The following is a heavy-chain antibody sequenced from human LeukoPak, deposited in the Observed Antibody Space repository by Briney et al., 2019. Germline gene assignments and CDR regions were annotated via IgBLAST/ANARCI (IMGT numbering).Heavy chain of an antibody. CDR1: GFTFSNYA. J-gene: IGHJ4*02. D-gene: IGHD3-10*01. Sequence: GGSLRLSCAASGFTFSNYAMSWVRQAPGKGLEWVSAISGSGGSTYYADSVKGRFTISRDNSKNTLYLQMNSLRAEDTAVYYCAKATVLTMVRGAYFDYWGQGTLVTVSS. CDR3: AKATVLTMVRGAYFDY. CDR2: ISGSGGST. V-gene: IGHV3-23*01.